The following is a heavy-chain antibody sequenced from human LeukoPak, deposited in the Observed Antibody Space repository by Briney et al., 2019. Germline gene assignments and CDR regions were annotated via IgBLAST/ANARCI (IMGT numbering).Heavy chain of an antibody. CDR2: IRQDGSER. V-gene: IGHV3-7*01. CDR1: GFTFGYYW. CDR3: ARDPNYYDSSGEFGMDV. Sequence: GGSLRPSCVGSGFTFGYYWMNWVRQAPGKGLEWVASIRQDGSERYYVGSVKGRFTISRDNAKNSLYLQMDSLRAEDTAVYYCARDPNYYDSSGEFGMDVWGQGTTVTVSS. D-gene: IGHD3-22*01. J-gene: IGHJ6*02.